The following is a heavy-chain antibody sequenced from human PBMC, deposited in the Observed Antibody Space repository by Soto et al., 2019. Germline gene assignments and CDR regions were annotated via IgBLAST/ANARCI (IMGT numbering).Heavy chain of an antibody. D-gene: IGHD2-21*01. J-gene: IGHJ4*02. CDR1: GFTFISSA. Sequence: LRLSCAASGFTFISSAMNWVRQAPGKGLEWVSIIGAGGANIYYADSVKGRFTISRDDSKNTVYLQMNTLRAEDTATYYCVFHFNNSQSYSWGQGTQVTVSS. CDR3: VFHFNNSQSYS. V-gene: IGHV3-23*01. CDR2: IGAGGANI.